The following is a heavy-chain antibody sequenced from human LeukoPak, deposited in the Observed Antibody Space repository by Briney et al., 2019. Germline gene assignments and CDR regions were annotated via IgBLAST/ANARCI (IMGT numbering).Heavy chain of an antibody. J-gene: IGHJ5*02. CDR2: ISGSGGST. CDR3: AKQYSSGFTPWFDP. Sequence: PGGSLRLSCAAPGFTFSSYAMSWVRQAPGKGLEWVSAISGSGGSTYYADSVTGRFTISRDNSKNTLYLQMNSLRAEDTAVYYCAKQYSSGFTPWFDPWGQGTLVTVSS. V-gene: IGHV3-23*01. CDR1: GFTFSSYA. D-gene: IGHD6-19*01.